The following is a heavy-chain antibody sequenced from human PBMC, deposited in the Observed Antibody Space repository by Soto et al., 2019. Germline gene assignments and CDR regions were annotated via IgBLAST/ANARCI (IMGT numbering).Heavy chain of an antibody. J-gene: IGHJ4*02. Sequence: QVQLVESGGGVVQPGRSLRLSCAASGFTFSSYGMHWVRQAPGKGLEWVAVISYDGSNKYYADSVKGRFTISRDNSKNTLYLQMNSLRAEDTAVYYCAKDPHEYQLPIYYFDYWGQGTLVTVSS. V-gene: IGHV3-30*18. D-gene: IGHD2-2*01. CDR1: GFTFSSYG. CDR2: ISYDGSNK. CDR3: AKDPHEYQLPIYYFDY.